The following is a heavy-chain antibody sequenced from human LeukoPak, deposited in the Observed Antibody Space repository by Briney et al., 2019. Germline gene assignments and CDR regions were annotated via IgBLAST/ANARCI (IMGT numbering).Heavy chain of an antibody. CDR3: AKDRAHYSSGWRGFFDY. J-gene: IGHJ4*02. CDR2: IWYDGSNK. V-gene: IGHV3-33*06. Sequence: PGGSLRLSCAASGFTFSSYGMHWVRQAPGKGLEWVAVIWYDGSNKYYADSVKGRFTISRDNSKNTLYPQMNSLRAEDTAVYYCAKDRAHYSSGWRGFFDYWGQGTLVTVSS. CDR1: GFTFSSYG. D-gene: IGHD6-19*01.